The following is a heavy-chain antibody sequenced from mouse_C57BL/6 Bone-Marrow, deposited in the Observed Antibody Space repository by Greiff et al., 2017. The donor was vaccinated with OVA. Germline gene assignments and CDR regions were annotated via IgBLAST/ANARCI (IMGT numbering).Heavy chain of an antibody. CDR1: GYAFSSSW. J-gene: IGHJ3*01. CDR3: ARGGNYDFAY. V-gene: IGHV1-82*01. Sequence: VQLQQSGPELVKPGASVKISCKASGYAFSSSWMNWVKQRPGKGLEWIGRLYPGDGDTYYNGKFKGRATLTADKSSRTAYMQRSSLTSEDSAVYFCARGGNYDFAYWGQGTLVTVSA. D-gene: IGHD2-1*01. CDR2: LYPGDGDT.